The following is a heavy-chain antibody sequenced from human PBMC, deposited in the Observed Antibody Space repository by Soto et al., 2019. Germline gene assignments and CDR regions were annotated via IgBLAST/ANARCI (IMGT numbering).Heavy chain of an antibody. J-gene: IGHJ4*02. Sequence: QVQLQESGPGLVKPSETLSLTCTVSGDSISSNYWSWIRQAPGKGLECIGYISNSGNINYNPSLKSRVTISADTSKNQFSLKLSSMTAADTAVYYCARLRLEDYFDYWGQGTLVTVSS. CDR2: ISNSGNI. V-gene: IGHV4-59*01. CDR3: ARLRLEDYFDY. D-gene: IGHD3-22*01. CDR1: GDSISSNY.